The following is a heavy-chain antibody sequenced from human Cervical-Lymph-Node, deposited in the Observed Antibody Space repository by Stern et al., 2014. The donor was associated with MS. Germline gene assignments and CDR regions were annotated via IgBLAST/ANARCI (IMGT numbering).Heavy chain of an antibody. Sequence: VQLVQSGAEVKRPGSSVNVSCKASGGTFNRFAFSWVRQAPGQGLEWMGGIIPMAGKASYAQKFQDRVNLNADESTSTAYMELSSLRSEDAAVYYCASSYTGWDNPYHFYGMDVWGQGTAVTVSS. J-gene: IGHJ6*02. D-gene: IGHD6-19*01. CDR2: IIPMAGKA. CDR1: GGTFNRFA. CDR3: ASSYTGWDNPYHFYGMDV. V-gene: IGHV1-69*01.